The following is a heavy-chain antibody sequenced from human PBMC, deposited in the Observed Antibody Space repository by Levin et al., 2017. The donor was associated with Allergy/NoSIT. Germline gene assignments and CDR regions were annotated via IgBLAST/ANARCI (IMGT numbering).Heavy chain of an antibody. CDR2: ISGSGGST. Sequence: PGESLKISCAASGFTFNSYGMSWVRQAPGKGLEWVSVISGSGGSTYYEDSVKGRFTISRDNSKNTLYLQMDSLRVEDTAVYYCAKDRNRMRLVVTAIDFWGQGTLVTVSS. V-gene: IGHV3-23*01. J-gene: IGHJ4*02. CDR3: AKDRNRMRLVVTAIDF. CDR1: GFTFNSYG. D-gene: IGHD2-21*02.